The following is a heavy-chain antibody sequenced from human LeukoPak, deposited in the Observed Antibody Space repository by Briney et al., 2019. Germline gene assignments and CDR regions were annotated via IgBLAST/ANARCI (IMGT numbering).Heavy chain of an antibody. D-gene: IGHD2-15*01. CDR3: ARALGYCSGGSCYPLDY. V-gene: IGHV1-8*01. CDR2: MNPNSGNT. J-gene: IGHJ4*02. Sequence: GASVKVSCKASGYTFTSYDINWVRQATGQGLEWMGWMNPNSGNTGYAQKFQGRVTMTRNTSISTAYMKLSSLRSEDTAVYYCARALGYCSGGSCYPLDYWGQGTLVTVSS. CDR1: GYTFTSYD.